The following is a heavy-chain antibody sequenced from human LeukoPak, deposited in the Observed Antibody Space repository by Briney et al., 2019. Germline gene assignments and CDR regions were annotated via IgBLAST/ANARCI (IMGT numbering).Heavy chain of an antibody. Sequence: GGSLRLSCAASGFTFSSYGMHWVRQAPGKGLEWVAVIWYDGSNKYYADSVKGRFTISGDNSKDTLYLQMNSLRAEDTAVYYCARDEDGYNSGYYYYYGMDVWGQGTTVTVSS. CDR3: ARDEDGYNSGYYYYYGMDV. V-gene: IGHV3-33*01. CDR1: GFTFSSYG. J-gene: IGHJ6*02. CDR2: IWYDGSNK. D-gene: IGHD5-24*01.